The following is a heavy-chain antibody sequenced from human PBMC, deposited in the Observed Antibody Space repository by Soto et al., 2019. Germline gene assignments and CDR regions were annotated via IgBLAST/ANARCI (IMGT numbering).Heavy chain of an antibody. Sequence: PSETRSLTCTVSGGSISSYYWSWIRQPPGKGLEWIGYIYYSGSTNYNPSLKSRVTISVDTSKNQFSLKLSSVTAADTAVYYCAREGVSSSWYNYYGMNVWGQGTTVTVSS. V-gene: IGHV4-59*01. J-gene: IGHJ6*02. CDR2: IYYSGST. CDR1: GGSISSYY. D-gene: IGHD6-13*01. CDR3: AREGVSSSWYNYYGMNV.